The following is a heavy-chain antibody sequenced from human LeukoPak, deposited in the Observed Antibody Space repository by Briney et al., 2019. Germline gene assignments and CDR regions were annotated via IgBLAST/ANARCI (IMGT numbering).Heavy chain of an antibody. Sequence: GSLRLSCTASGFTFNVYSMNWVRQAPGKGLDWISYISSSSSIIYYADSVKGRFTISRDNAKNSLYLQMNSLRAEDTAVYYCARDLLGAPKGDLDYWGQGTLVTVSS. CDR3: ARDLLGAPKGDLDY. J-gene: IGHJ4*02. D-gene: IGHD3-16*01. V-gene: IGHV3-48*04. CDR1: GFTFNVYS. CDR2: ISSSSSII.